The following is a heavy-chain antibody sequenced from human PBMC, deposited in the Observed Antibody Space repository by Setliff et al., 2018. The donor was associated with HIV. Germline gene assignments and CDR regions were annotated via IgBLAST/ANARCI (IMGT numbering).Heavy chain of an antibody. V-gene: IGHV1-18*01. D-gene: IGHD3-22*01. J-gene: IGHJ6*02. CDR1: GYTFTTYG. Sequence: ASVKVSCKASGYTFTTYGISWVRQAPGHGLEWMGWISPYIGHTNYAQNFQGRVTMTIDTSTSTAYMELRSLRSDGTAVYYCARAGYYYDSSGYWGQGTTYYYYGMDVWGQGTLVTVSS. CDR2: ISPYIGHT. CDR3: ARAGYYYDSSGYWGQGTTYYYYGMDV.